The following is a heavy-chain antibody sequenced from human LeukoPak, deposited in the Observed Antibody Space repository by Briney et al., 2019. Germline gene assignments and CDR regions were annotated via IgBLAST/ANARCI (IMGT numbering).Heavy chain of an antibody. Sequence: PSETLSLTCTVSGGSISSYYWSWIRQPPGKGLEWIGYIYYSGSTNYNPSLKSRVTISVEKSKNQFSLKLSSVTAADTAVYYCARQQLTSYYYYMDVWGKGTTVTVSS. J-gene: IGHJ6*03. CDR1: GGSISSYY. CDR2: IYYSGST. V-gene: IGHV4-59*08. D-gene: IGHD3-10*01. CDR3: ARQQLTSYYYYMDV.